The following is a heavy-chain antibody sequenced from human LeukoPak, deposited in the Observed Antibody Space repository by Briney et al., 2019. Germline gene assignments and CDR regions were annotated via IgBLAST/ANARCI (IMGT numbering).Heavy chain of an antibody. CDR1: GYTFTGYY. J-gene: IGHJ5*02. CDR2: INSDSGFT. D-gene: IGHD3-9*01. V-gene: IGHV1-2*02. CDR3: ARNFDMKGFDP. Sequence: ASVKVSCKASGYTFTGYYMNWVRQAPGQGLEWMGWINSDSGFTKYAQKFQGRVTMTRDTSITTVYMDLTRLTSDDTAAYYCARNFDMKGFDPWGQGTLVTVSS.